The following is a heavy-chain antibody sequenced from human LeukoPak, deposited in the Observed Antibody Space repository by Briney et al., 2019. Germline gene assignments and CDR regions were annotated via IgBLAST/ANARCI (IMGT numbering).Heavy chain of an antibody. CDR1: GGSFIGYH. Sequence: PSETLSLTFAVHGGSFIGYHGGWIRQPPGKGLELVGSIYQSGSTYYNPSRKSRLTISIVTFKNQFSLKLSSAAAADTAVYYCARVFYYDSSGYSSYFDYCGQRTLVTVSS. J-gene: IGHJ4*02. V-gene: IGHV4-34*01. CDR2: IYQSGST. CDR3: ARVFYYDSSGYSSYFDY. D-gene: IGHD3-22*01.